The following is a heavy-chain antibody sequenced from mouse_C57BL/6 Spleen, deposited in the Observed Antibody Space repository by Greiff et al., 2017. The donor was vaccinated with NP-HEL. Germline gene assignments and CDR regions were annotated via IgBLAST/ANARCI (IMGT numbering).Heavy chain of an antibody. CDR2: IHPSDSDT. J-gene: IGHJ4*01. CDR3: ARDPKGAMDY. D-gene: IGHD1-3*01. Sequence: VQLQQPGAELVKPGASVKVSCTASGYTFTSYWMHWVKQRPGQGLEWIGRIHPSDSDTNYTPKFKGKATLTVDKSSSTAYVQLSSLTSEDAAVYYCARDPKGAMDYWGQGTSVTVSS. CDR1: GYTFTSYW. V-gene: IGHV1-74*01.